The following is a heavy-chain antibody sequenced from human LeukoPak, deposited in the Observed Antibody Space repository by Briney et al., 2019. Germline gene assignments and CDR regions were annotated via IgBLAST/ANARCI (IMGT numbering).Heavy chain of an antibody. D-gene: IGHD3-9*01. J-gene: IGHJ2*01. CDR2: IYYSGST. Sequence: SETLSLACTVSGGSISSSSYYWGWIRQPPGKGLEWIGSIYYSGSTYYNPSLKSQVTISLDTSKNQFSLKLSSVTAADTAVYYCARDYYDILTGYYSSRYFDLWGRGTLVTVSS. CDR3: ARDYYDILTGYYSSRYFDL. V-gene: IGHV4-39*07. CDR1: GGSISSSSYY.